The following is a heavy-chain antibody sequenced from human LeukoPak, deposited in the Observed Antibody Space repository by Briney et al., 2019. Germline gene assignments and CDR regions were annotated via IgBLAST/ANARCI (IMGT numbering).Heavy chain of an antibody. Sequence: GASVKVSCKASGCTFSSYAISWVRQAPGQGLEWMGGIIPIFGTANYAQKFQGRVTITTDESTSTAYMELSSLRSEDTAVYYCARDGDSSSWYNWFDPWGQGTLVTVSS. CDR3: ARDGDSSSWYNWFDP. J-gene: IGHJ5*02. D-gene: IGHD6-13*01. V-gene: IGHV1-69*05. CDR1: GCTFSSYA. CDR2: IIPIFGTA.